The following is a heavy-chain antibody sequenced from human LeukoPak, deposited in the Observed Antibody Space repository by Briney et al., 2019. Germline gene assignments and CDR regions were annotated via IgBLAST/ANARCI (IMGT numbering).Heavy chain of an antibody. J-gene: IGHJ3*02. Sequence: GGSLRLSCAASGFTFSSYAMSWVRQAPGKGLEWVSAISGSGGSTYYADSVKGRFTIPRDNSKNTLYLQMNSLRAEDTAVYYCAKSVIVVVPADDAFDIWGQGTMVTVSS. CDR3: AKSVIVVVPADDAFDI. V-gene: IGHV3-23*01. CDR1: GFTFSSYA. CDR2: ISGSGGST. D-gene: IGHD2-2*01.